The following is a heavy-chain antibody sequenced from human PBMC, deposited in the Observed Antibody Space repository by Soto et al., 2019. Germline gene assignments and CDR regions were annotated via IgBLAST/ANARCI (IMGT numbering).Heavy chain of an antibody. D-gene: IGHD3-22*01. CDR1: GGTFSDYY. J-gene: IGHJ4*02. V-gene: IGHV4-34*08. CDR3: ATDYYGSSAYYDDYFDY. CDR2: INHSGST. Sequence: SETLSLTCAVYGGTFSDYYWSLIRQPPGKGLEWIGEINHSGSTNYNPSLKSRVTMSVDTSKNQFSLRLSSVTAADAAVYYCATDYYGSSAYYDDYFDYWGQGRVVAVSS.